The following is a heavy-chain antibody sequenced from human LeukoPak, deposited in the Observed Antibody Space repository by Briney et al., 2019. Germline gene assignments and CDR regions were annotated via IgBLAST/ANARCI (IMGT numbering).Heavy chain of an antibody. CDR1: GFTFSSYA. CDR2: ISGSGGST. CDR3: AKERDGYILGDYFDY. Sequence: EGSLRLSCAASGFTFSSYAMSWVRQAPGKGLEWVSAISGSGGSTYYADSVKGRFTISRDNSKNTLYLQMNSLRAEDTAVYYCAKERDGYILGDYFDYWGQGTLVTVSS. D-gene: IGHD5-24*01. J-gene: IGHJ4*02. V-gene: IGHV3-23*01.